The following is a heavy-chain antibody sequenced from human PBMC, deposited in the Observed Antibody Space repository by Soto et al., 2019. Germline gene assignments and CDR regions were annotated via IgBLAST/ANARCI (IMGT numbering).Heavy chain of an antibody. CDR2: IIPIFGTA. CDR1: GGTFSSYA. V-gene: IGHV1-69*12. CDR3: ARGGGRIVATPPFDY. J-gene: IGHJ4*02. Sequence: QVQLVQSGAEVKKPGSSVKVSCKASGGTFSSYAISWVRQAPGQGLEWMGGIIPIFGTANYAQKFQGRVTSTADESTSTAYMGRSSLRAEDTAVYYCARGGGRIVATPPFDYWGQGTLVTVSS. D-gene: IGHD5-12*01.